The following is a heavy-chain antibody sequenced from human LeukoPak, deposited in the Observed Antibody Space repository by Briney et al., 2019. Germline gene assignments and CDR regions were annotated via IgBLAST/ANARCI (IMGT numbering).Heavy chain of an antibody. D-gene: IGHD6-13*01. J-gene: IGHJ6*02. V-gene: IGHV3-30*03. CDR3: ARGYSSSWYYYYGMDV. CDR1: GFIFSSYG. Sequence: GRSLRLSCAASGFIFSSYGMHWVRQAPGKGLEWVAVISHDGSNKYYADSMKGRFTISRDNSKNTLYLQMNSLRAEDTAVYYCARGYSSSWYYYYGMDVWGQGTTVTVSS. CDR2: ISHDGSNK.